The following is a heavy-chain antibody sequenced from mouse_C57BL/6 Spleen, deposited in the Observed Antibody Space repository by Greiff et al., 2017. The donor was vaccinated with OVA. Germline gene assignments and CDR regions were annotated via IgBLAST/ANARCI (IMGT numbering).Heavy chain of an antibody. CDR1: GFTFSDYY. CDR3: ARETDTSFAY. D-gene: IGHD3-3*01. J-gene: IGHJ3*01. CDR2: ISNGGGST. Sequence: EVHLVESGGGLVQPGGSLKLSCAASGFTFSDYYMYWVRQTPEKRLEWVAYISNGGGSTYYPATVKGRFTISRDNAKNTLYLQMSRLKSEDTAMYYCARETDTSFAYWGQGTLVTVSA. V-gene: IGHV5-12*01.